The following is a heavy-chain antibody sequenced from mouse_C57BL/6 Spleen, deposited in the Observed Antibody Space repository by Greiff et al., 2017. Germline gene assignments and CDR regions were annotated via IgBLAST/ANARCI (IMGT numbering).Heavy chain of an antibody. Sequence: EVQLQQSVAELVRPGASVKLSCTASGFNIKNTYMHWVKQRPEQGLEWIGRIDPANGNTKYAPKFQGKATITANTSSNTAYLQLSSLTSEDTAIYYCARSFYYYGSSSYYLDYWGQGTTLTVSS. CDR2: IDPANGNT. CDR3: ARSFYYYGSSSYYLDY. V-gene: IGHV14-3*01. CDR1: GFNIKNTY. D-gene: IGHD1-1*01. J-gene: IGHJ2*01.